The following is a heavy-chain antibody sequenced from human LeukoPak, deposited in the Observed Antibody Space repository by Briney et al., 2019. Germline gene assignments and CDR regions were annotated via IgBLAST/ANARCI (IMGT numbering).Heavy chain of an antibody. Sequence: PGGSLRLSCAASGFTVSSNYMKWVRQAPGKGLEWVSIIYSGGYTNFADSVKGRFTISRDNSKNTLHLQMNSLRAEGTAVYYCARYYDSSGSLPGALDLWGQGTMVTVSS. CDR1: GFTVSSNY. V-gene: IGHV3-53*01. J-gene: IGHJ3*01. CDR3: ARYYDSSGSLPGALDL. CDR2: IYSGGYT. D-gene: IGHD3-22*01.